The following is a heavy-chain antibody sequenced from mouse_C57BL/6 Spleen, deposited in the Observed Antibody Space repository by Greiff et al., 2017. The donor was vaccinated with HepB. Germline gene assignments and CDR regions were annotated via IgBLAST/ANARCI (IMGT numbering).Heavy chain of an antibody. J-gene: IGHJ4*01. CDR3: ARRLQDCYAMGY. CDR2: ISSGSSNI. Sequence: EVKLMESGGGLVKPGGSLKLSCAVSGFTFSDYGMHWVRQAPEKGLEWVAYISSGSSNIYYADTVKGRFTISRDNAKNTLFLQMNRLRSEDTAIYYCARRLQDCYAMGYWGQGTSVTVSS. D-gene: IGHD2-13*01. CDR1: GFTFSDYG. V-gene: IGHV5-17*01.